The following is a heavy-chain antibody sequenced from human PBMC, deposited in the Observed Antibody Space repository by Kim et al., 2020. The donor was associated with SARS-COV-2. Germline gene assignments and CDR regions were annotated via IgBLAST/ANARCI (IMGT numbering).Heavy chain of an antibody. CDR1: GFTFSSYA. CDR3: ARDVAYDY. D-gene: IGHD2-21*01. Sequence: GGSLRLSCAASGFTFSSYAMHWVRQAPGKGLEWVVVISYDGSNKYYADSVKGRFTISRDNSKNTLYLQMNSLRAEDTAVYYCARDVAYDYWGQGTLVTVSS. V-gene: IGHV3-30*04. CDR2: ISYDGSNK. J-gene: IGHJ4*02.